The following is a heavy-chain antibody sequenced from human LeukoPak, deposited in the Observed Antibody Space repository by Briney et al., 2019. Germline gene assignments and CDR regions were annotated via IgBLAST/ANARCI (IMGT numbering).Heavy chain of an antibody. D-gene: IGHD1-14*01. CDR2: IYHSGST. Sequence: SSETLSLTCTVSGYSISSGYYWGWIRQPPGKGLEWIGSIYHSGSTYYNPSLKSRVTISVDTSKNQFSLKLSSVTAADTAVYYCAVERSDGALFRTWGQGTLVTVSS. CDR3: AVERSDGALFRT. CDR1: GYSISSGYY. V-gene: IGHV4-38-2*02. J-gene: IGHJ4*02.